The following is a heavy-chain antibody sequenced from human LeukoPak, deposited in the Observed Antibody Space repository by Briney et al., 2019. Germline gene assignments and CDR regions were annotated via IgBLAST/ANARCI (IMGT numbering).Heavy chain of an antibody. CDR1: RGTFSRNA. V-gene: IGHV1-69*05. CDR3: ASPDASMVSAFDY. CDR2: IIPIFGTA. J-gene: IGHJ4*02. D-gene: IGHD5-18*01. Sequence: VATVKVFYKASRGTFSRNAISWVRQAPGQGLEWMGGIIPIFGTANYAENFQGRVTITTDEITSTAYMALRSLRSEDTAVYYCASPDASMVSAFDYWGQGTLVTVSS.